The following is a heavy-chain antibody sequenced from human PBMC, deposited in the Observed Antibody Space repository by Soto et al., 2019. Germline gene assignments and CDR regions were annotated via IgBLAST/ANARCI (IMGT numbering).Heavy chain of an antibody. D-gene: IGHD5-12*01. J-gene: IGHJ4*02. V-gene: IGHV1-18*04. CDR2: ISGYNGNT. CDR1: GYTFTTYD. CDR3: ARVLGSGNPLDD. Sequence: ASVKVSCKASGYTFTTYDISWVRQAPGQGLEWMGWISGYNGNTNYAQSVQGRVTMTTDTSTSTAYMELRSLGSDDTAVYYCARVLGSGNPLDDWGQGTLVTVAS.